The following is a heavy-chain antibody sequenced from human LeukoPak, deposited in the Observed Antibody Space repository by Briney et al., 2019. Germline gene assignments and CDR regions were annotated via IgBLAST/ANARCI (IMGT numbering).Heavy chain of an antibody. D-gene: IGHD3-3*01. CDR1: GGSISSYY. V-gene: IGHV4-59*08. J-gene: IGHJ4*02. CDR3: VRHRRRGIFGVVYPPPSFDY. CDR2: IYYSGST. Sequence: SETLSLTCTVSGGSISSYYWSWTRQPPGKGLEWIGYIYYSGSTNYNPSLKSRVTISVDTSKNQFSLKLSSVTAADTAVYYCVRHRRRGIFGVVYPPPSFDYWGQGTLVTVSS.